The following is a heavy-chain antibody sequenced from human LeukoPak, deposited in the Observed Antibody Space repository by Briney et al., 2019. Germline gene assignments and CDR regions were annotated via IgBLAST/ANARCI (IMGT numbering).Heavy chain of an antibody. J-gene: IGHJ5*02. D-gene: IGHD5-24*01. CDR3: ARGGDGYNLNWFDP. V-gene: IGHV4-59*01. CDR1: GGSISSYY. CDR2: IYYSGST. Sequence: SETLSLTCTVSGGSISSYYWSWIRQPPGKGLEWIGYIYYSGSTNYNPSLKSRVTISVDTFKNQFSLKLSSVTAADTAVYYCARGGDGYNLNWFDPWGQGTLVSVSS.